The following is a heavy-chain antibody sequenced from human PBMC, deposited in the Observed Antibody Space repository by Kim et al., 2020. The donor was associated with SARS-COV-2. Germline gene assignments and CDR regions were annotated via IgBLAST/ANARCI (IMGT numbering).Heavy chain of an antibody. CDR1: GGSISSSSYY. CDR3: ARVAGYYYYGMDV. D-gene: IGHD6-13*01. J-gene: IGHJ6*02. CDR2: IYYSGST. V-gene: IGHV4-39*07. Sequence: SETLSLTCTVSGGSISSSSYYWGWIRQPPGKGLEWIGSIYYSGSTYYNPSLKSRVTISVDTSKNQFSLKLSSVTAADTAVYYCARVAGYYYYGMDVWGQGTPVTVSS.